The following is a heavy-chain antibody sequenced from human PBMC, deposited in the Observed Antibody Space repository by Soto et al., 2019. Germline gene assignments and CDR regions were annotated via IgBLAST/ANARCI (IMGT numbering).Heavy chain of an antibody. Sequence: SETLSLTCTVSGGSISSYYWSWIRQPAGKGLEWIGRIYTSGSTNYNPSLKSRVTMSVDTSKNQFSLKLSSVTAADTAVYYCARELIPKKYYDFWRGYYTPYGMGVRGQGTTVTVSS. CDR3: ARELIPKKYYDFWRGYYTPYGMGV. CDR2: IYTSGST. CDR1: GGSISSYY. V-gene: IGHV4-4*07. D-gene: IGHD3-3*01. J-gene: IGHJ6*02.